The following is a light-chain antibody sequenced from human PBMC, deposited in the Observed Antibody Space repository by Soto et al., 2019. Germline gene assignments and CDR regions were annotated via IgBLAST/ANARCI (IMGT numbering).Light chain of an antibody. V-gene: IGLV2-23*01. J-gene: IGLJ3*02. Sequence: QSALTQPASVSGSPGQSITISCTGTSSDVGNSNFVSWYQHHPGKAPKLMIYEGTKLSSGVSNRFSGSKSGNTASLTISGLQAEDEADYYCCSYAGRTTWVFGGGTKPPS. CDR3: CSYAGRTTWV. CDR2: EGT. CDR1: SSDVGNSNF.